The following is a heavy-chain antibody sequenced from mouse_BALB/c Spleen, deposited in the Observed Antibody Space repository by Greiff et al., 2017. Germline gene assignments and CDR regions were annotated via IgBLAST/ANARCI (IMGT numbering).Heavy chain of an antibody. CDR3: ARQGDNYAMDY. Sequence: EVQGVESGGGLVQPGGSRKLSCAASGFTFSSFGMHWVRQAPEKGLEWVAYISSGSSTIYYADTVKGRFTISRDNPKNTLFLQMTSLRSEDTAMYYCARQGDNYAMDYWGQGTSVTVSS. J-gene: IGHJ4*01. V-gene: IGHV5-17*02. CDR2: ISSGSSTI. CDR1: GFTFSSFG.